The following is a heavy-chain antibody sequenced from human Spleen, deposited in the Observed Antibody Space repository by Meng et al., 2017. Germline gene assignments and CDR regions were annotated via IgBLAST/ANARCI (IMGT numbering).Heavy chain of an antibody. Sequence: GGSLRLSCAASGFTFSNAWMNWVRQAPGKGPEWVGLIKSKTDGGTTDFAAPVKGRFTISRDNGKNSQYLQMSSLRAEDAAVYYCTRDEEYGDYGGGFYYYYGMDVWGQGTTVTVSS. CDR2: IKSKTDGGTT. CDR1: GFTFSNAW. D-gene: IGHD4-17*01. J-gene: IGHJ6*02. CDR3: TRDEEYGDYGGGFYYYYGMDV. V-gene: IGHV3-15*01.